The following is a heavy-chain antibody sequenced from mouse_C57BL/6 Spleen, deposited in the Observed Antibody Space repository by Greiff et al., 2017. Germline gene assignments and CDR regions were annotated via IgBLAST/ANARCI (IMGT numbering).Heavy chain of an antibody. J-gene: IGHJ4*01. Sequence: VQLQQSGAELVKPGASVKLSCKASGYTFTSYWMQWVKQRPGQGLEWIGEIDPSDSYTNYNQKFKGKATLTVDTSSSTAYMQLSSLTSEDSAVYYCARGGLLRTMDYWGQGTSVTVSS. D-gene: IGHD1-1*01. CDR3: ARGGLLRTMDY. CDR2: IDPSDSYT. V-gene: IGHV1-50*01. CDR1: GYTFTSYW.